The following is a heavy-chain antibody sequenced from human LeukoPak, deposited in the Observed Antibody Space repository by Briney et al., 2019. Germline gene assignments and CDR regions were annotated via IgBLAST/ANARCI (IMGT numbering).Heavy chain of an antibody. V-gene: IGHV4-59*01. J-gene: IGHJ6*02. D-gene: IGHD6-6*01. CDR3: ARDSGYSSSSGSYYYYGMDV. CDR2: IYYSGST. Sequence: PSETLSLTCTVSGGSISSYYWSWIRQPPGKGLESIGYIYYSGSTNYNPSLKSRVTISVDTSKNQFSLKLSSVTAADTAVYYCARDSGYSSSSGSYYYYGMDVWGQGTTVTVSS. CDR1: GGSISSYY.